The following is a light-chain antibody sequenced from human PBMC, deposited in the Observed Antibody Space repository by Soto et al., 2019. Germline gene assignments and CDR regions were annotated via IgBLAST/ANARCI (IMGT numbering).Light chain of an antibody. CDR2: EDI. Sequence: QSALTQPASVSGSPGQSITISCTGSRSDVGIYNLVSWYQQHPGKAPQLIIYEDIKRPSGVSDRISGSKSGNTASLTISGLQPEDEADYHCSSYTSSSTLENVFGTGTKLTVL. V-gene: IGLV2-14*02. CDR1: RSDVGIYNL. J-gene: IGLJ1*01. CDR3: SSYTSSSTLENV.